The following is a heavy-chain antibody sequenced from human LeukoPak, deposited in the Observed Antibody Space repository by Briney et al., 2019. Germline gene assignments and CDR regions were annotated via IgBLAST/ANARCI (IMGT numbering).Heavy chain of an antibody. CDR2: INNSGST. J-gene: IGHJ4*02. V-gene: IGHV4-34*01. CDR3: ARAQLYYYGSGSLPGDY. D-gene: IGHD3-10*01. CDR1: GGSISVYY. Sequence: PSETLSLTCAVYGGSISVYYCSWIRQHPGNWLGWIGEINNSGSTNYNPSLKSRVTISVDTSKTQYSLKLSSVTAADTAVYYCARAQLYYYGSGSLPGDYWGQGTLVTVSS.